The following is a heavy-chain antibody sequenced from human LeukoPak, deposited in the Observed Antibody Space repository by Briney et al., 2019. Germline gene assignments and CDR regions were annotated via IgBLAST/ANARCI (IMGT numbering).Heavy chain of an antibody. CDR3: ARPIAAAGYYYYYGMDV. CDR1: GGTFSSYA. CDR2: IIPIFGTA. Sequence: ASVKVSCKASGGTFSSYAISWVRQAPGQGLEWMGGIIPIFGTANYAQKFQGRVTITADESTSTAYMELSSLRSEDTAVYHCARPIAAAGYYYYYGMDVWGQGTTVTVSS. J-gene: IGHJ6*02. D-gene: IGHD6-13*01. V-gene: IGHV1-69*13.